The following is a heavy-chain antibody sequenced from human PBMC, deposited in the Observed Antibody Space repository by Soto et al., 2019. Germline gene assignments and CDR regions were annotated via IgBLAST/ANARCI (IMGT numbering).Heavy chain of an antibody. Sequence: EVQLVESGGGLVKPGGSLRLSCAASGFSFSTYSMTWVRQAPGKVLEWVSSISSNGHSIYYADSVKGRFTISRDNAKNSLYLQMNSLRAEDTAVYYCARFCSTASLALDYWGQGTLVTVSS. CDR1: GFSFSTYS. D-gene: IGHD2-2*01. CDR3: ARFCSTASLALDY. V-gene: IGHV3-21*01. CDR2: ISSNGHSI. J-gene: IGHJ4*02.